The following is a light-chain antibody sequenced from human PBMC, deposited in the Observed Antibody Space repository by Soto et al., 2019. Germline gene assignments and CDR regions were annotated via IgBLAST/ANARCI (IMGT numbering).Light chain of an antibody. J-gene: IGLJ2*01. Sequence: QSVLTQPPSVSGAPGQRVTISCTGSSSNIGAGYDVHWYQQLPGTAPKLLIYGNSNRPSGVPDRFSGSKSGTSASLAITGLQAEDESEYYCQSYDSSLSGVVCGGGTKVTVL. CDR1: SSNIGAGYD. V-gene: IGLV1-40*01. CDR3: QSYDSSLSGVV. CDR2: GNS.